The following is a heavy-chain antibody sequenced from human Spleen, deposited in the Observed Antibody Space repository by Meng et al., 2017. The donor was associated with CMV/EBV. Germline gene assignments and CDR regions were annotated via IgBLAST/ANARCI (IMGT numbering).Heavy chain of an antibody. CDR1: SSSY. D-gene: IGHD2-2*02. CDR3: ARACGEYCSSATCYKGRWFDP. Sequence: SSSYWGWIRQPPGKGLEWIGSIYYSGSTYYSPSLKSRVTIAVDTSKNQFSLKLDSVTAAGTAVYYCARACGEYCSSATCYKGRWFDPWGQGTLVTVSS. CDR2: IYYSGST. V-gene: IGHV4-39*07. J-gene: IGHJ5*02.